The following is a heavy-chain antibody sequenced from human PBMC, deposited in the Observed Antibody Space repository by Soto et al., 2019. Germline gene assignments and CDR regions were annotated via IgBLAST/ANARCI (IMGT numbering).Heavy chain of an antibody. CDR2: IFSSGST. J-gene: IGHJ4*02. CDR3: ARQRRDFDD. Sequence: QVQLQESGPGLVKPSETLSLTCTVSGGSISNYYWSWIRQPPGKGLQWIGYIFSSGSTNYNPSLKRRVTISVRTSNTQLSLSLNSVPAADTAVYYCARQRRDFDDWGQGSLLTVSS. CDR1: GGSISNYY. V-gene: IGHV4-59*08.